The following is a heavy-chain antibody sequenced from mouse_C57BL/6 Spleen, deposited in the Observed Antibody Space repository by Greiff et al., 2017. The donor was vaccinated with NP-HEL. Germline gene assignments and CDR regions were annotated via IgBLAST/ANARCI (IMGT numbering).Heavy chain of an antibody. J-gene: IGHJ1*03. V-gene: IGHV1-15*01. CDR1: GYTFTDYE. CDR3: TRYYGSSYWYFDV. CDR2: IDPETGGT. Sequence: QVQLKQSGAELVRPGASVTLSCKASGYTFTDYEMHWVKQTPVHGLEWIGAIDPETGGTAYNQKFKGKAILTADKSSSTAYMELRSLTPEDSAVYYCTRYYGSSYWYFDVWGTGTTVTVSS. D-gene: IGHD1-1*01.